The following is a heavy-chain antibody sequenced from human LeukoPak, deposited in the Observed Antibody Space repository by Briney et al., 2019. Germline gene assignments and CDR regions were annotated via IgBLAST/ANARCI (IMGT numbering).Heavy chain of an antibody. CDR3: ARTQYGYNRWSSLNY. V-gene: IGHV4-34*01. CDR1: GGSFSGYY. D-gene: IGHD5-12*01. CDR2: INHSGST. Sequence: SETLSLTCAVYGGSFSGYYWSWIRQPPGKGLEWIGEINHSGSTNYNPSLKSRVTISVDTSKNQFSLKLSSVTAADTAVYYCARTQYGYNRWSSLNYWGQGTLATVSS. J-gene: IGHJ4*02.